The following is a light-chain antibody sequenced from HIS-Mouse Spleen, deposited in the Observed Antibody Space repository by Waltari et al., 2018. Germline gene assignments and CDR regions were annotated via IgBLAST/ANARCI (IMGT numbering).Light chain of an antibody. V-gene: IGLV2-14*03. CDR2: DVS. CDR3: SSYTSSSFNVV. J-gene: IGLJ2*01. Sequence: QSALTQPASVSVSPGQSITISCTGTSSDVGCYNYVSWYQQQPGKAPKLMIYDVSNRPSGVSNRFSGSKSGNTASLTISGLQAEDEADYYCSSYTSSSFNVVFGGGTKLTVL. CDR1: SSDVGCYNY.